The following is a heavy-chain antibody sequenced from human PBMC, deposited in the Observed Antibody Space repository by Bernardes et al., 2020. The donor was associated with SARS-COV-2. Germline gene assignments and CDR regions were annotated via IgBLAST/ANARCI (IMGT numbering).Heavy chain of an antibody. J-gene: IGHJ3*02. CDR1: GYTFTGYY. D-gene: IGHD5-12*01. V-gene: IGHV1-2*02. Sequence: ASVKVSCKASGYTFTGYYMHWVRQAPGQGLEWMGWNNPNSGGTNYAQKFQGRVTMTRDTSISTAYMELSRLRSDDTAVYYCASMGARYSGYDWGTYYYYFFDAFDIWGQGTMVTVSS. CDR3: ASMGARYSGYDWGTYYYYFFDAFDI. CDR2: NNPNSGGT.